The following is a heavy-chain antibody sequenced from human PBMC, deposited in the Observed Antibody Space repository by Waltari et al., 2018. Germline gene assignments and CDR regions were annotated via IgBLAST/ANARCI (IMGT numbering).Heavy chain of an antibody. Sequence: QVQLVQSGAEVKKPGSSVKVSCKASGGTFSSYAISWVRQAPGQRLEWMGWISAGNGNTKYSQKFQGRVTITRDTSASTAYMELSSLRSEDTAVYYCARLRSGGSCYCFDYWGQGTLVTVSS. CDR3: ARLRSGGSCYCFDY. J-gene: IGHJ4*02. D-gene: IGHD2-15*01. CDR1: GGTFSSYA. CDR2: ISAGNGNT. V-gene: IGHV1-3*01.